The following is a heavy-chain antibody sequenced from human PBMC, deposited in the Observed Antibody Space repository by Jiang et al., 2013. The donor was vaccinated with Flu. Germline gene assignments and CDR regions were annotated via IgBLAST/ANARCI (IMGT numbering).Heavy chain of an antibody. D-gene: IGHD1-26*01. CDR3: ARGKVGAAFFDY. CDR1: GFNFNDNS. CDR2: ITSSSSTI. V-gene: IGHV3-48*02. J-gene: IGHJ4*02. Sequence: LVQPGGSLRLSCAASGFNFNDNSMNWVRQAPGKGLEWVSYITSSSSTIYYADSVKGRFTISRDNAKNSLFLQMNSLRDDDTAVYYCARGKVGAAFFDYWGQGTLVTVSS.